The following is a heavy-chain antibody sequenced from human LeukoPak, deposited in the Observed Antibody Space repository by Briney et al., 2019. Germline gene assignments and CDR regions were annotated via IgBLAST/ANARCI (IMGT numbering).Heavy chain of an antibody. D-gene: IGHD3-22*01. J-gene: IGHJ5*02. CDR1: GYTFTSYG. Sequence: GASVKVSCKASGYTFTSYGISWVRQAPGQGLEWMGWISAYNGNTNYAQKLQGRVTMTTDTSTSTAYMELRSLRSDDTAVYYCARDRVFRGNYYDSSGYYRDDWFDPWGQETLVTVSS. CDR2: ISAYNGNT. V-gene: IGHV1-18*01. CDR3: ARDRVFRGNYYDSSGYYRDDWFDP.